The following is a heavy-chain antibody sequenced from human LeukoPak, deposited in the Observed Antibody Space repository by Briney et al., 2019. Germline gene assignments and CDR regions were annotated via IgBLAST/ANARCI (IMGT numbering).Heavy chain of an antibody. CDR1: GFIFNNYA. V-gene: IGHV3-23*01. J-gene: IGHJ4*02. CDR2: ISGSGRNT. D-gene: IGHD1-26*01. CDR3: ARDSGSYYFDY. Sequence: GGSLRLSCAASGFIFNNYALSWVRQTPGKGLEWVSAISGSGRNTYYADSVKGRFTISRDNAKNSLYLQMNRLRAEDTAVYYCARDSGSYYFDYWGQGTLVTVSS.